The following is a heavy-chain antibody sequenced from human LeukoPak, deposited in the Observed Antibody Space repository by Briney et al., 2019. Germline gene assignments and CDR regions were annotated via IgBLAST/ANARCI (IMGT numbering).Heavy chain of an antibody. Sequence: SETLSLTCTVSGGSISSSSYYWGWIRQPPGKGLEWIGSIYYSGSTYYNPSLKSRVTISVDTSKNQFSLKLSSVTAADTAVYYCARLSGLTSERYYFDYWGQGTLVTVSS. J-gene: IGHJ4*02. V-gene: IGHV4-39*01. CDR3: ARLSGLTSERYYFDY. CDR1: GGSISSSSYY. CDR2: IYYSGST. D-gene: IGHD3-3*01.